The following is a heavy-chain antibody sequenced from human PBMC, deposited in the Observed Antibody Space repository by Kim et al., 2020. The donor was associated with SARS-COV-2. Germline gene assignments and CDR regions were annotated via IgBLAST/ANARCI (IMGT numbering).Heavy chain of an antibody. CDR1: GYSFTSYW. Sequence: GESLKISCKGSGYSFTSYWIGWVRQMPGKGLEWMGIIYPGDSDTRYSPSFEGHVTMSADKSISTAYLQWSNLKASDSGMYYCARGPSGSSIVVVVAGDYWGQGTLVTVSS. CDR3: ARGPSGSSIVVVVAGDY. D-gene: IGHD2-15*01. V-gene: IGHV5-51*01. CDR2: IYPGDSDT. J-gene: IGHJ4*02.